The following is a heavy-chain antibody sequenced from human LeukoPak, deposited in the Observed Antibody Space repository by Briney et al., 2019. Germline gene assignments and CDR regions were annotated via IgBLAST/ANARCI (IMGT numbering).Heavy chain of an antibody. V-gene: IGHV3-33*01. CDR1: GFTFSSYG. CDR2: IRYDGSNV. CDR3: ARGSAVTGVH. D-gene: IGHD1-14*01. J-gene: IGHJ4*02. Sequence: PGRSLRLSCAASGFTFSSYGMHWVRQAPGKGLEWVAVIRYDGSNVYYADSVKGRFTISRDNSKNTLYLQMNSLRAEDTAVYYCARGSAVTGVHWGQGTLCSVSS.